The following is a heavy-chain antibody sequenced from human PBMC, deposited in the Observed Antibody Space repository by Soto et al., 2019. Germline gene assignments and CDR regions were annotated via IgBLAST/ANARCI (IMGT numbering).Heavy chain of an antibody. CDR1: GGSISSSNW. Sequence: LPETLSLTCAVSGGSISSSNWWSWVRQPPGKGLEWIGEIYHSGSTNYNPSLKSRVTISVDKSKNQFSLKLSSVTAADTAVYYCARDQGSSWTNYFDYWGQGTLVTVS. CDR2: IYHSGST. J-gene: IGHJ4*02. V-gene: IGHV4-4*03. D-gene: IGHD6-13*01. CDR3: ARDQGSSWTNYFDY.